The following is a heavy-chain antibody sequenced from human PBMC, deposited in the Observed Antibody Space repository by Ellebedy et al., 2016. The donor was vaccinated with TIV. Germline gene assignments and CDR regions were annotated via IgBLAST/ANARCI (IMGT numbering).Heavy chain of an antibody. V-gene: IGHV3-23*01. D-gene: IGHD5-12*01. CDR2: ISGSGDST. J-gene: IGHJ6*02. CDR1: GFTFNNYA. Sequence: PGGSLRLSCAASGFTFNNYAMSWVRQAPGKGLEWVSAISGSGDSTYYADSVKGRFTISRDNSKNTLFLQMNSLRVEDTAVFYCAKDMDIVIKPVYGMDVWGQGTTVTVSS. CDR3: AKDMDIVIKPVYGMDV.